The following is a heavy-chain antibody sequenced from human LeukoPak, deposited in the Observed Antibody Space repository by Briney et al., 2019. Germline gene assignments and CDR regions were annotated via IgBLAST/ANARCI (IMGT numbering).Heavy chain of an antibody. CDR2: ISAYNGNT. D-gene: IGHD4-17*01. CDR1: GYTFTSYA. J-gene: IGHJ4*02. V-gene: IGHV1-18*01. CDR3: ARDTTTVTTLRYDY. Sequence: ASVKVSCKASGYTFTSYAMNWVRQAPGQGLEWMGWISAYNGNTNYAQKLQGRVTMTTDTSTSTAYMELRSLRSDDTAVYYCARDTTTVTTLRYDYWGQGTLVTVSS.